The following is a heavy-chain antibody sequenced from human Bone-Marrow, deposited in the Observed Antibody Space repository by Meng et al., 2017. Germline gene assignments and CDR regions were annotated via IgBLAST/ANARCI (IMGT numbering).Heavy chain of an antibody. V-gene: IGHV1-2*06. CDR3: ARGPRVISAIAAAGIDY. CDR1: GYTFTGYY. J-gene: IGHJ4*02. CDR2: INPNSGGT. Sequence: LWQDGVGVKEPGASVKVACKASGYTFTGYYMHWGGQAPGQGLGWMGRINPNSGGTNYAQKFQGRVTMTRDTSISTAYMELSRLRSDDTAVYYCARGPRVISAIAAAGIDYWGQGTLVTVSS. D-gene: IGHD6-13*01.